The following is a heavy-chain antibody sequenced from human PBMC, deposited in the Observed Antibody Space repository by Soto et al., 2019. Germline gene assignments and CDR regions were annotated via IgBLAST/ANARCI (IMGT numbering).Heavy chain of an antibody. V-gene: IGHV3-23*01. D-gene: IGHD3-3*01. Sequence: GGSLRLSCAASGFTFSTYAMTWVRQAPGKGLEWVAIISSSGDGRYYVASVKGRFTISRDNSRNTLNLQMNSLRAEETAVYYCAKNGDFWSWGMDVWGQGTTVTVSS. J-gene: IGHJ6*02. CDR1: GFTFSTYA. CDR2: ISSSGDGR. CDR3: AKNGDFWSWGMDV.